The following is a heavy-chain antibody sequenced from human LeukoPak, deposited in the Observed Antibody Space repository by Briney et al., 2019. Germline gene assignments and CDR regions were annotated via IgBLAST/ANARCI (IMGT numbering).Heavy chain of an antibody. CDR1: GFTFSNYW. J-gene: IGHJ4*02. V-gene: IGHV3-7*01. CDR2: IKQDGSEK. CDR3: ARDQPYSSRWSAYYFDS. D-gene: IGHD6-13*01. Sequence: GGSLRLSCAASGFTFSNYWMSWVRQAPGKGLEWVANIKQDGSEKYYVDSVKGRFTISRDNAKNSLYLQMNSLRADDTAVYYCARDQPYSSRWSAYYFDSWGQGTLVTVSS.